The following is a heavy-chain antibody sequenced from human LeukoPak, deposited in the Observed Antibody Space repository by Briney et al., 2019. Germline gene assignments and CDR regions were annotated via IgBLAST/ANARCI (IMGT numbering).Heavy chain of an antibody. CDR2: INHNGNVN. Sequence: PGGSLRLSCAASGFTFSSYWMNWARQAPGKGLEWVASINHNGNVNYYVDSVKGRFTISRGNAKNSLYLQMNSLRAEDTAIYYCTRVGYIDEGIDYWGQGTLVTVSS. CDR3: TRVGYIDEGIDY. CDR1: GFTFSSYW. V-gene: IGHV3-7*04. D-gene: IGHD5-24*01. J-gene: IGHJ4*02.